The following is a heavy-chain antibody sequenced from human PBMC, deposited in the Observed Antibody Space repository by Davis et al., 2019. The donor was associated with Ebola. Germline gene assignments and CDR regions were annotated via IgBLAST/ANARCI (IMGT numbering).Heavy chain of an antibody. CDR3: ARSLAYCGGDCYSDFDY. J-gene: IGHJ4*02. D-gene: IGHD2-21*02. CDR2: IYYSGST. V-gene: IGHV4-59*08. Sequence: MPSETLSLTCGVPGGSISSYYWSWIRQPPGKGLEWIGYIYYSGSTNYNPSLKSRVTISVDTSKNQFSLKLSSVTAADTAVYYCARSLAYCGGDCYSDFDYWGQGTLVTVSS. CDR1: GGSISSYY.